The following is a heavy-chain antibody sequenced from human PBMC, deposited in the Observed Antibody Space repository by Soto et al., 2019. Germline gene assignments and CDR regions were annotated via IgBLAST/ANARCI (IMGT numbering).Heavy chain of an antibody. D-gene: IGHD1-1*01. Sequence: SETLSLTCAISGDSVSSNSAAWNWIRQSPSRGLEWLGRTYYRSKWYNDYAVSVKSRITINPDTSKNQFSLQLNSVTPEDTALYYCAREVINNALRYPFDYWGQGTLVTVSS. J-gene: IGHJ4*02. V-gene: IGHV6-1*01. CDR1: GDSVSSNSAA. CDR3: AREVINNALRYPFDY. CDR2: TYYRSKWYN.